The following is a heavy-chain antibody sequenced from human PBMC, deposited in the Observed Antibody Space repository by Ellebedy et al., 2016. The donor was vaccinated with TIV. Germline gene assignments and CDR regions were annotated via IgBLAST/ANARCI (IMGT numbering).Heavy chain of an antibody. Sequence: PGGSLRLSCAASGFTFSSYWLSWVRQAPGRGLAWVANINPDGSEKYYVDSVKCRFTISRDNAKNSLYLEINSLRAEDTAVYYCARDYDGSGNWGQGTLVTVSS. V-gene: IGHV3-7*01. CDR1: GFTFSSYW. CDR3: ARDYDGSGN. D-gene: IGHD3-10*01. J-gene: IGHJ4*02. CDR2: INPDGSEK.